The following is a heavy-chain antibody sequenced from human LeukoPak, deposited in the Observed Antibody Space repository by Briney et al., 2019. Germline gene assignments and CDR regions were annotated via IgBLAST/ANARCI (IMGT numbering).Heavy chain of an antibody. J-gene: IGHJ5*02. Sequence: ASVKVSCKVSGYTLTELSMHWVRQAPGKGLEWMGGLDPEDGETIYAQKFQGRVTMTEDTSTDTAYMELSSLRSEDTAVYYCATSTRQYFYGSGSYRNWFDPWGQGTLVTVSS. CDR2: LDPEDGET. CDR3: ATSTRQYFYGSGSYRNWFDP. V-gene: IGHV1-24*01. CDR1: GYTLTELS. D-gene: IGHD3-10*01.